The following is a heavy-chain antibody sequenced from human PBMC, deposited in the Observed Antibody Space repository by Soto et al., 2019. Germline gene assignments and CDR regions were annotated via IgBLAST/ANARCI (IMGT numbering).Heavy chain of an antibody. CDR2: ISYDGILK. Sequence: QVHLVESGGGVVQPGRSLRLSCAVSGFTFSAFGMHWVRQAPGKGLEWVAIISYDGILKYYADSVKGRFTISRDTSKGALYLQMNSLPPEDPAVYYCAKDFKVSGGHYGRLNYYYGMDVWGQGTTVTVSS. CDR3: AKDFKVSGGHYGRLNYYYGMDV. V-gene: IGHV3-30*18. CDR1: GFTFSAFG. J-gene: IGHJ6*02. D-gene: IGHD3-10*01.